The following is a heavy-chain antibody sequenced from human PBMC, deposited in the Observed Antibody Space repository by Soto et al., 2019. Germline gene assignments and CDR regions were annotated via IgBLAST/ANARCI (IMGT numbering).Heavy chain of an antibody. CDR1: GFPFSGSA. J-gene: IGHJ6*02. CDR2: IRSKANSYAT. V-gene: IGHV3-73*01. CDR3: TRQGNYEIPPGLDV. Sequence: RGSLRLSCAASGFPFSGSAMHWVRQASWKGLEWVGRIRSKANSYATAYAASVKGRFTISRDDSKNTAYLQMNSLKTEDTAVYYCTRQGNYEIPPGLDVWGQGTTVTVSS. D-gene: IGHD3-3*01.